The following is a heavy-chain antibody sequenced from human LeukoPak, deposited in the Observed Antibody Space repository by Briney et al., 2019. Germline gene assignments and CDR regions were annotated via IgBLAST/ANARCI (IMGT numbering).Heavy chain of an antibody. V-gene: IGHV3-23*01. CDR3: AKATGYLL. Sequence: PGGSLRLSCAASGFTFSSYAMSWVRQAPGKGLEWVSTISNSDGSTYYADSVKGRFSISRDNSENTLYLQMNSLRAEDTAVYYCAKATGYLLWGQGTLVTVSS. J-gene: IGHJ4*02. CDR2: ISNSDGST. CDR1: GFTFSSYA. D-gene: IGHD1-14*01.